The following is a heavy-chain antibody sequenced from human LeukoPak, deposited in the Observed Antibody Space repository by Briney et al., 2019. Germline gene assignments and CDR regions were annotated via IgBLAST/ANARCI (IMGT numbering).Heavy chain of an antibody. CDR2: INHSGST. CDR1: GGSISSYY. D-gene: IGHD3-10*01. J-gene: IGHJ4*02. CDR3: ARATNYYGSGSSQTFAY. Sequence: PSETLSLTCTVSGGSISSYYWRWIRQPPGKGLEWIGEINHSGSTNYNPSLKSRVTISVDTSKNQFSLKLSSVTAADTAVYYCARATNYYGSGSSQTFAYWGQGTLVTVSS. V-gene: IGHV4-34*01.